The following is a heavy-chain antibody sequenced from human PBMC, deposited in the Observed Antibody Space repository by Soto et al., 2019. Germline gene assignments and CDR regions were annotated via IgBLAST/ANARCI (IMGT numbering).Heavy chain of an antibody. D-gene: IGHD6-13*01. V-gene: IGHV5-51*01. CDR1: GYSFTSYW. CDR3: ARREYSSSWPPGRGMDV. J-gene: IGHJ6*02. CDR2: IYPGDSDT. Sequence: PGESLKISCKGSGYSFTSYWIGWVRQMPGKGLEWIGIIYPGDSDTRYSPSFQGQVTISADKSISTAYLQWSSLKASDTAMYYCARREYSSSWPPGRGMDVWGQGTTVTVSS.